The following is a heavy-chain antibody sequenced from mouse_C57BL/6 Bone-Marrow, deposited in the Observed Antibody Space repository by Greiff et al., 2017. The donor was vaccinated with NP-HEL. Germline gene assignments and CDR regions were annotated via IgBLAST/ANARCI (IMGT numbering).Heavy chain of an antibody. CDR1: GFTFSSYA. CDR2: ISDGGSYT. Sequence: EVKVEESGGGLVKPGGSLKLSCAASGFTFSSYAMSWVRQTPEKRLEWVATISDGGSYTYYPDNVKGRFTISRDNAKNNLYLQMSHLKSEDTAMYYCARDLNFPGYYFDYWGQGTTLTVSS. V-gene: IGHV5-4*01. J-gene: IGHJ2*01. CDR3: ARDLNFPGYYFDY.